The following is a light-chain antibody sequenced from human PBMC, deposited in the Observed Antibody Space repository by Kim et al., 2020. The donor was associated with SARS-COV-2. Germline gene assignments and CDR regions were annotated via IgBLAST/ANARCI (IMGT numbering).Light chain of an antibody. CDR1: QSVSSSY. V-gene: IGKV3-20*01. CDR3: QQYGSSSIT. J-gene: IGKJ5*01. Sequence: SPGERATLSCRASQSVSSSYLAWYRQKPGQAPRLLIYGAPTRATGIPDRFSGNGSGTDFTLTISRLEPEDFAVYYCQQYGSSSITFGQGTRLEIK. CDR2: GAP.